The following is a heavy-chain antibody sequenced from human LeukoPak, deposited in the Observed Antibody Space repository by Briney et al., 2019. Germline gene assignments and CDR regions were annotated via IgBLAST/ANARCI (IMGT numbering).Heavy chain of an antibody. CDR3: ARGANYDFWSGYITDGYNCFDP. CDR1: GGSISSGD. CDR2: ISYDGSNE. J-gene: IGHJ5*02. D-gene: IGHD3-3*01. Sequence: LSLTCTVSGGSISSGDYYWSWIRQAPGKGLEWVALISYDGSNEYFADSVKGRFTISRDNSKNTLYLQMNSLRAEDTAVYYCARGANYDFWSGYITDGYNCFDPWGQGTLVTVSS. V-gene: IGHV3-30-3*01.